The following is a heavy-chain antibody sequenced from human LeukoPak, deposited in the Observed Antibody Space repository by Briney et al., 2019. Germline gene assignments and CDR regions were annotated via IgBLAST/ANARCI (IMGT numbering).Heavy chain of an antibody. V-gene: IGHV4-59*11. J-gene: IGHJ4*02. CDR3: ARTRGHGAFDY. Sequence: SETLSLTCTVSGGSISSHYWSWIRQPPGKGLEWIGYIYYSGSTNHNPSLKSRVTISVDSSKNQFSLKLSSVTAADTAVYYCARTRGHGAFDYWGQGTLVTVSS. CDR1: GGSISSHY. D-gene: IGHD3-10*01. CDR2: IYYSGST.